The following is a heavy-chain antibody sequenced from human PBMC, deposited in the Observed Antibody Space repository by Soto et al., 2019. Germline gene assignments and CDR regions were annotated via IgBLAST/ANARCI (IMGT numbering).Heavy chain of an antibody. CDR1: GFTFSSYW. V-gene: IGHV3-7*04. CDR3: ATDKPYDFWSGYYHS. D-gene: IGHD3-3*01. CDR2: IKQDGSEK. J-gene: IGHJ4*02. Sequence: GGSLRLSCAASGFTFSSYWMSWVRQAPGKGLEWVANIKQDGSEKYYVDSVKGRFTISRDNAKNSLYLQMNSLRAEDTAVYYCATDKPYDFWSGYYHSWGQGTLVTVSS.